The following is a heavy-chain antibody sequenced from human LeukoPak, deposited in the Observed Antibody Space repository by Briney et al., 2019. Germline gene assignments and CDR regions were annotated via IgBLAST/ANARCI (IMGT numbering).Heavy chain of an antibody. CDR1: GYTFTNYY. J-gene: IGHJ5*02. CDR2: INPSGGST. D-gene: IGHD3/OR15-3a*01. V-gene: IGHV1-46*01. CDR3: ARPMIWEWFAP. Sequence: ASVKVSCKASGYTFTNYYIHWVRQAPGQGLEWMGIINPSGGSTTYAQKFQGRVTMTRDMSTSTVYMELSSLRSEDTAVYYCARPMIWEWFAPWGQGTLVTVSS.